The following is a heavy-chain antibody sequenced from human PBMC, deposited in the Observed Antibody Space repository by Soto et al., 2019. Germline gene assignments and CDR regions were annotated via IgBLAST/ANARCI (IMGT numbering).Heavy chain of an antibody. CDR1: GYSFAGYW. D-gene: IGHD3-22*01. CDR3: ARQIYDSDTGPNFQYYFDS. Sequence: GESLKISCKGSGYSFAGYWITWVRQKPGKGHEWMGRIDPSDSQTYYSPSFRGHVTISVTKSITTVFLQWSSLRASDTAMYYCARQIYDSDTGPNFQYYFDSWGQITQDPVSP. V-gene: IGHV5-10-1*01. J-gene: IGHJ4*02. CDR2: IDPSDSQT.